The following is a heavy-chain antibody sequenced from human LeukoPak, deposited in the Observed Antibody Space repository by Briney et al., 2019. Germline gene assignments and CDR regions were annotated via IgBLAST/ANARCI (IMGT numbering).Heavy chain of an antibody. CDR3: ARGVGYFGSGSYYFRVHYFDY. Sequence: SETLSLTCSVSGGSISSSDYYWTWIRQPPGKGLEWIGYSSYSECTNCTPSIKSRLIISIDTSKRQFSLTPSSVTAADTAVYYCARGVGYFGSGSYYFRVHYFDYWGQGTLVTASS. CDR1: GGSISSSDYY. J-gene: IGHJ4*02. V-gene: IGHV4-30-4*01. CDR2: SSYSECT. D-gene: IGHD3-10*01.